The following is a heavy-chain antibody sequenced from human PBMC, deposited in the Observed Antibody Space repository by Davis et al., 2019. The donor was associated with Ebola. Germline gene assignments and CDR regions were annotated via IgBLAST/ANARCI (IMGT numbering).Heavy chain of an antibody. CDR2: IYYSGST. Sequence: SETLSLTCSVSGASISSYYWSWIRQPPGKGLEWIGYIYYSGSTNYNPSLKSRVTISVDTSKNQLSLNLRSVTAADTAVYYCARLATYGMDVWGKGTTVTVSS. V-gene: IGHV4-59*01. CDR1: GASISSYY. CDR3: ARLATYGMDV. J-gene: IGHJ6*04.